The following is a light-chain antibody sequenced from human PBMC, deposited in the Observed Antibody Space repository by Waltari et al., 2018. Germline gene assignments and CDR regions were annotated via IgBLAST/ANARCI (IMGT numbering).Light chain of an antibody. CDR1: TSVGSN. J-gene: IGKJ1*01. CDR3: QQSYSSPRT. V-gene: IGKV1-39*01. CDR2: AAS. Sequence: DIQMTQSPSSLSASVGDSVTITCRASTSVGSNLSWYQQKPGKAPNLLIYAASTLQSGVPSRFSASGSGTYFTLTISSLQPEDFASYYCQQSYSSPRTFGQGTKVEVK.